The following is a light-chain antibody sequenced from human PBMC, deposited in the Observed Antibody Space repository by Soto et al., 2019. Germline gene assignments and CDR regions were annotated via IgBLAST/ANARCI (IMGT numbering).Light chain of an antibody. CDR3: QQYYYLPYT. Sequence: DIQMTQSPSSLSASVGDRVTMTCRASQAISKDLNWYQQNPGKAPKLLMFEASNLQTGVSSRFSGSGSRTDFTLTINSLQPEDFATYYCQQYYYLPYTVGQGTTLEI. CDR1: QAISKD. CDR2: EAS. J-gene: IGKJ2*01. V-gene: IGKV1-33*01.